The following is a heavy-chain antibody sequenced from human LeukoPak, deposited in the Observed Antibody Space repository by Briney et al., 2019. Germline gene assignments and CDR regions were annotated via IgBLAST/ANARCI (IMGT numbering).Heavy chain of an antibody. CDR1: GYTFTGYY. CDR3: ARGAQWYNWNYDPVGY. J-gene: IGHJ4*02. Sequence: ASVKVSCKASGYTFTGYYMHWVRQAPGQGLEWMGWINPNSGGTNYAQKFQGRVAMTRDTSISTAYMELSRLRSDDTAVYYCARGAQWYNWNYDPVGYWGQGTLVTVSS. CDR2: INPNSGGT. D-gene: IGHD1-7*01. V-gene: IGHV1-2*02.